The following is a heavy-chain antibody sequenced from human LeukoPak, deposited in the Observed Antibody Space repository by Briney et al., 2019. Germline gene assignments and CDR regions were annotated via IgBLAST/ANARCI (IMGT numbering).Heavy chain of an antibody. V-gene: IGHV3-23*01. J-gene: IGHJ4*02. D-gene: IGHD3-22*01. CDR2: ISGSGAST. Sequence: GGSLRLSCAASGFTFSSYAMSWVRQAPGKGLEWVSTISGSGASTDYADSVKGRFTISRDNAKNTLYLQMNSLRAEDTAVYYCVKYYDSSGSYYFDYWGQGTLVTVSS. CDR3: VKYYDSSGSYYFDY. CDR1: GFTFSSYA.